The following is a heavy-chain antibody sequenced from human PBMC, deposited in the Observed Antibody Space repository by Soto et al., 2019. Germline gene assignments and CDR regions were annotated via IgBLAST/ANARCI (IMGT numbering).Heavy chain of an antibody. V-gene: IGHV3-30*18. Sequence: QVHLVESGGGVVQPGRSLRLSCAASGFTFSTTGMHWVRQAPGKGLEWVAMISHDGGVNHYTDSVKGGFTISRDTSNNTVYLQMNSLRPEDTAMYHCAKDLYGAGWYNYFDPWGQGTLVTVSS. CDR2: ISHDGGVN. CDR1: GFTFSTTG. D-gene: IGHD6-19*01. J-gene: IGHJ5*02. CDR3: AKDLYGAGWYNYFDP.